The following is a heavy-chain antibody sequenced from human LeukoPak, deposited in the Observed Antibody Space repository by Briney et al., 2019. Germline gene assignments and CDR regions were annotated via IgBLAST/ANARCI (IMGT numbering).Heavy chain of an antibody. CDR1: GFTLSSYA. Sequence: AGGSLRLSCASSGFTLSSYAMPWVRQAPGKGLGRVAVISYDGNNKYYAASVKGRFPISRANSKNTLYLQMNSLRAEDTAVYYCARNALWALLALGWFDPWGQGTLVTVSS. J-gene: IGHJ5*02. V-gene: IGHV3-30*04. CDR3: ARNALWALLALGWFDP. CDR2: ISYDGNNK. D-gene: IGHD1-26*01.